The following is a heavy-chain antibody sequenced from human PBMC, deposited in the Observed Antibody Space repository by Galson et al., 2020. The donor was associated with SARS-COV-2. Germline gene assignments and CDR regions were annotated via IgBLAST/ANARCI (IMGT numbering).Heavy chain of an antibody. CDR3: ARYYYNSGDWYRDV. Sequence: GESLKISCAASGLTVSSSYMTWVRQTPGKGLEWVSVIYSGGSTYYADSVKGRFTVSRENSKNTLYLQMASLRAEDTAVYYCARYYYNSGDWYRDVWGRGTLVSVSS. D-gene: IGHD3-22*01. CDR2: IYSGGST. CDR1: GLTVSSSY. V-gene: IGHV3-53*01. J-gene: IGHJ2*01.